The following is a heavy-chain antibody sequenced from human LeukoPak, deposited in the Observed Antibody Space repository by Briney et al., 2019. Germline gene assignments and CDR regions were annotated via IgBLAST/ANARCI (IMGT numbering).Heavy chain of an antibody. CDR1: GYSISSGYY. CDR3: ARIWEWFGEVYYFDY. Sequence: KPSETLSLTCTVSGYSISSGYYWGWIRQPPGKGLEWIGSIYHSGSTYYNPSLKSRVTISVDTSKNQFSLKLSSVTAADTAVYYCARIWEWFGEVYYFDYWGQGTLVTVSS. CDR2: IYHSGST. V-gene: IGHV4-38-2*02. D-gene: IGHD3-10*01. J-gene: IGHJ4*02.